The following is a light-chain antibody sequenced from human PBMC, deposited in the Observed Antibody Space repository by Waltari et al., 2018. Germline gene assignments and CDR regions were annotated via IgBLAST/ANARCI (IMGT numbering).Light chain of an antibody. V-gene: IGLV1-44*01. Sequence: QSVLTQPPSASGTPGQRVTISCSGSLSNIQSNTVTWYRQLPGTAPKLLIDGGNQRHAGLPDRFSCSKSGTSASLAISGLQSADEADYYCAGWDDSLNGPVFGGGTKLTVL. CDR1: LSNIQSNT. J-gene: IGLJ3*02. CDR3: AGWDDSLNGPV. CDR2: GGN.